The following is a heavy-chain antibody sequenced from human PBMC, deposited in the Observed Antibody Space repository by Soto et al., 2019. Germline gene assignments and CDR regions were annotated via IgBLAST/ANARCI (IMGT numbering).Heavy chain of an antibody. CDR2: IIPIFGTA. CDR1: GGTFSSYA. CDR3: PGHTGSSPEGRYYYGMDV. V-gene: IGHV1-69*12. J-gene: IGHJ6*02. Sequence: QVQLVQSGAEVKKPGSSVKVSCKASGGTFSSYAISWVRQAPGQGLEWMGGIIPIFGTADYAQTFQGRVTITAEEPPGTTXRGLSSLRSEDTGVYYCPGHTGSSPEGRYYYGMDVWGQGPTVTVSS. D-gene: IGHD1-26*01.